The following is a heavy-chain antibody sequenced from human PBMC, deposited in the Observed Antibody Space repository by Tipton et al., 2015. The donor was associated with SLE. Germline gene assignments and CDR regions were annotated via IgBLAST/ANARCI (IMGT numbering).Heavy chain of an antibody. J-gene: IGHJ3*02. CDR1: GFTFSSYW. CDR2: IKQDGSEK. CDR3: ARDDGIVVDSAFDI. D-gene: IGHD3-22*01. Sequence: SLRLSCAASGFTFSSYWMSWVRQAPGKGLEWVANIKQDGSEKYYVDSVKGRFTISRDNAKNSLYLQMNSLRAEDTAVYYCARDDGIVVDSAFDIWGQGTMVTVSS. V-gene: IGHV3-7*03.